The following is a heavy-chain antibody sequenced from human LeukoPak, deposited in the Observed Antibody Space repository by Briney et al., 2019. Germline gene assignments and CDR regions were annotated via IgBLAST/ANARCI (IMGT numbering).Heavy chain of an antibody. J-gene: IGHJ4*02. Sequence: ASVKVSCKASGYTFTSYDINWVRQATGQGLEWMGWMNPNSGNTGYAQKFQGRVTMTRNTSISTAYMELSSLRSEDTAVYYCARGIRRYCSSTSCYLYYFDYWGQGTLVTVSS. V-gene: IGHV1-8*01. CDR2: MNPNSGNT. D-gene: IGHD2-2*01. CDR3: ARGIRRYCSSTSCYLYYFDY. CDR1: GYTFTSYD.